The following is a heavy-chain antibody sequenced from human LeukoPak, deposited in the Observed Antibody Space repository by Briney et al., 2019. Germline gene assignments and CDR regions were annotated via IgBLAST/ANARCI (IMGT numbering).Heavy chain of an antibody. CDR3: ASGRGSYSPDY. CDR1: GFSSSDHE. V-gene: IGHV3-48*03. J-gene: IGHJ4*02. CDR2: LSSSGNA. Sequence: GGSLRLSCAASGFSSSDHEMNWVRQAPGKGLEWVSYLSSSGNAYYADSVKGRFTISRDNSKNSLYLQMTSLRADDTAVYYCASGRGSYSPDYWGQGTLVTVSS. D-gene: IGHD1-26*01.